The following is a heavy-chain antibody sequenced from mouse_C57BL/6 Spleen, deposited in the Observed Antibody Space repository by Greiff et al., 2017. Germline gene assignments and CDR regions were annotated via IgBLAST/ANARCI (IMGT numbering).Heavy chain of an antibody. Sequence: QVHVKQPGAELVKPGASVKMSCKASGYTFTSYWITWVKQRPGQGLEWIGDIYPGSGSTNYNEKFKSKATLTVDTSSSTAYMQLSSLTSEDSAVYYCAREGKYDGYPAWFAYWGQGTLVTVSA. CDR3: AREGKYDGYPAWFAY. J-gene: IGHJ3*01. CDR1: GYTFTSYW. CDR2: IYPGSGST. D-gene: IGHD2-3*01. V-gene: IGHV1-55*01.